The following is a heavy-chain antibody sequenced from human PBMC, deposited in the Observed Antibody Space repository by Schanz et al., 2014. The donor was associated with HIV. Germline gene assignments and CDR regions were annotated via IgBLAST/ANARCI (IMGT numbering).Heavy chain of an antibody. CDR3: ARGRGIAVADYGMDV. D-gene: IGHD6-19*01. CDR2: TSYDGTKK. CDR1: GFNFNSYG. V-gene: IGHV3-30*03. J-gene: IGHJ6*02. Sequence: QVQLVESGGGVVQPGRSLRLSCVASGFNFNSYGMHWVRQAPGKGLEWVAVTSYDGTKKHYADSVKGRFTISRDNAKNSLYLQMNSLRAEDTAVYYCARGRGIAVADYGMDVWGQGTTVTVSS.